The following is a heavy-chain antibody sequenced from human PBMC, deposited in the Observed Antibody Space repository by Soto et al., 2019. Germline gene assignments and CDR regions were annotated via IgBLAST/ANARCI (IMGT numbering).Heavy chain of an antibody. Sequence: SETLSLTCAVYGGSFSGYYWSWIRQPPGKGLEWIGEINHSGSTNYNPSLKSRVTISVDTSKNQSSLKLSSVTAADTAVYYCAGPGRGYFDYWGQGTLVTVSS. V-gene: IGHV4-34*01. CDR3: AGPGRGYFDY. CDR1: GGSFSGYY. CDR2: INHSGST. J-gene: IGHJ4*02.